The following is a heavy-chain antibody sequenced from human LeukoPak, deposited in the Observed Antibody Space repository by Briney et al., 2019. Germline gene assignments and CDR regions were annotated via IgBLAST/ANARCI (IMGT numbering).Heavy chain of an antibody. V-gene: IGHV1-18*01. Sequence: ASVKVSCKASGYTFTGFGISWVRQAPGQGLEWMGWISAYNGNTNYAQKLQGRVTLTTDTSTSTAYMELRSLRSDDTAVYYCARDPWSKFFDYWGQGTLVTVSS. CDR3: ARDPWSKFFDY. J-gene: IGHJ4*02. CDR2: ISAYNGNT. CDR1: GYTFTGFG.